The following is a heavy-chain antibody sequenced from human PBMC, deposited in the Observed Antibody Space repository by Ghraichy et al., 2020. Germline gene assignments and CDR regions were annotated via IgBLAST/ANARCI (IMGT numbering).Heavy chain of an antibody. V-gene: IGHV4-34*01. CDR3: ARGHLAPLDY. CDR2: INHSGST. Sequence: SETLSLTCAVYGGSFSGYYWSWIRQPPGKGLEWIGEINHSGSTNYNPSLKSRVTISVDTSKNQFSLKLSSVTAADTAVYYCARGHLAPLDYWGQGTLVTVSS. CDR1: GGSFSGYY. J-gene: IGHJ4*02.